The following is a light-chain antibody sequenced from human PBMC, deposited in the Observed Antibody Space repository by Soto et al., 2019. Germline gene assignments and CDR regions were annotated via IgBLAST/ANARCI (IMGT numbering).Light chain of an antibody. V-gene: IGKV3-20*01. CDR1: QTVRNNY. Sequence: EIVLTQSPATLSLSPGERATLSCRASQTVRNNYLAWYQQKPGQAPRLLIYGASSRATGIPDRFSGSGSGTDFTLTISRLEPEDFAVYYCQQYGTSRQTFGQGTKVDIK. CDR3: QQYGTSRQT. CDR2: GAS. J-gene: IGKJ1*01.